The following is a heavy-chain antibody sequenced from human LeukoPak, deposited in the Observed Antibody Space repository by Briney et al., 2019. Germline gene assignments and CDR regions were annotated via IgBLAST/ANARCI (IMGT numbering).Heavy chain of an antibody. CDR3: ASTQTDYGGYDY. J-gene: IGHJ4*02. Sequence: SQTLSLTCTVSGGSISSGGYYWSWIRQHPEKGLEWIGYIYYSGSTYYNPSLKSRVTISVDTSKNQFSLKLSSVTAADTAVYYCASTQTDYGGYDYWGQGTLVTVSS. CDR2: IYYSGST. D-gene: IGHD4-23*01. V-gene: IGHV4-31*03. CDR1: GGSISSGGYY.